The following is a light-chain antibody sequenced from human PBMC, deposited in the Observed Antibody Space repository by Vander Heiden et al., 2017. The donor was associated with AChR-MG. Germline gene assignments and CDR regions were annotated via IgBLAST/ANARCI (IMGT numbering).Light chain of an antibody. J-gene: IGKJ1*01. Sequence: DIQMTQSPSSLSASVGDRVTITCRTSQNISRHLNWYQHKPGKAPNLLIYAASTLQRGVPSGFSGSGSGTDFTLTIRSLRPEDFATYFCQQNYSVPWTFGQGTKVDI. CDR1: QNISRH. V-gene: IGKV1-39*01. CDR3: QQNYSVPWT. CDR2: AAS.